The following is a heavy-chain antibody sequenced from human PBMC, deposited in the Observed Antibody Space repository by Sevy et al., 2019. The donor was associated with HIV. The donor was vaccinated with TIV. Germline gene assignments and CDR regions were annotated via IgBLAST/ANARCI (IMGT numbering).Heavy chain of an antibody. V-gene: IGHV4-59*06. CDR3: ARANAYLASDAFDI. J-gene: IGHJ3*02. CDR2: ISYSGRT. D-gene: IGHD1-26*01. Sequence: SETLSLTCTVSGGSISRFYWSWIRQPAGKGLEWIGSISYSGRTYYNPSLKSRVTISVDTSKNQFSLKLSSVTAADTAVYYCARANAYLASDAFDIWGQGTLVTVSS. CDR1: GGSISRFY.